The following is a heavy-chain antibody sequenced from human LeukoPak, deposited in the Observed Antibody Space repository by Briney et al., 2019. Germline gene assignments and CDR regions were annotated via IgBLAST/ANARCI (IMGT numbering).Heavy chain of an antibody. V-gene: IGHV3-20*04. CDR1: GFTFENYG. CDR2: IHWNGGRT. CDR3: ARDGCWYKRGLDHYYYYMDV. D-gene: IGHD6-13*01. J-gene: IGHJ6*03. Sequence: GGSLRLSCAASGFTFENYGINWVRQAPGKGLEWVSRIHWNGGRTGYADSVKGRFTISRDNAKNSLYLQMNSLRVEDTALYYCARDGCWYKRGLDHYYYYMDVWGKGTTVIVSS.